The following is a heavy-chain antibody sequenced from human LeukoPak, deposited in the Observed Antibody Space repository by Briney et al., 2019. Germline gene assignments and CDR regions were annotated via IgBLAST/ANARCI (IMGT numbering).Heavy chain of an antibody. D-gene: IGHD3-10*01. Sequence: GGSLRLSCAASGFTFSSYSMNWVRQAPGKGLEWVSILGGLSESVYYPDSVKGRFTVSRDNSKDTLYLEINSLRGEDTATYYCARRWLGDPYGMDVWGQGTTVTVSS. CDR3: ARRWLGDPYGMDV. CDR1: GFTFSSYS. CDR2: LGGLSESV. J-gene: IGHJ6*02. V-gene: IGHV3-23*01.